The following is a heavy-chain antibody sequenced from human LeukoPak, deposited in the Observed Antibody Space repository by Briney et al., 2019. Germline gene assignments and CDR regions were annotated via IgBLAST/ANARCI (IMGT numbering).Heavy chain of an antibody. V-gene: IGHV3-21*01. J-gene: IGHJ3*02. CDR1: GFTFSSYS. CDR3: ARPQVNDYGDCGI. Sequence: RTGGSLRLSCAASGFTFSSYSMHWVRQAPGKGLEWVSSISSSSSSYSYTYYADSVQGRFTISRDNAKNTLLLQMNSLRAEDTAVYYCARPQVNDYGDCGIXXQGTMVAVSS. CDR2: ISSSSSSYSYT. D-gene: IGHD4-17*01.